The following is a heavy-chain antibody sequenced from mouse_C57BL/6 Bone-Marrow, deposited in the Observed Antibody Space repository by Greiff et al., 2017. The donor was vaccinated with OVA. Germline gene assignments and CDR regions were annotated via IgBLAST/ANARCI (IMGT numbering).Heavy chain of an antibody. J-gene: IGHJ3*01. Sequence: QVQLQQSGPGLVQPSQSLSITCTVSGFSLTSYGVHWVRQSPGKGLEWLGVIWSGGSTDYNAAFISRLSISKANSKSQVFFKMHSLQADDTAIYYCARSIYYGSSYPIYWGQGTLVTVSA. D-gene: IGHD1-1*01. CDR1: GFSLTSYG. CDR3: ARSIYYGSSYPIY. V-gene: IGHV2-2*01. CDR2: IWSGGST.